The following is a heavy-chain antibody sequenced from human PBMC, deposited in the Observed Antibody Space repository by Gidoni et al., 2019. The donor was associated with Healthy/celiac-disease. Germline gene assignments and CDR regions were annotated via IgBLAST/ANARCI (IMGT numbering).Heavy chain of an antibody. CDR3: TTEGVIVATIGNDAFDI. D-gene: IGHD5-12*01. CDR2: IKSKTDGGTT. CDR1: GFTFSNAG. V-gene: IGHV3-15*07. J-gene: IGHJ3*02. Sequence: EVQLVESGGGLVKPGGSLRLSFAASGFTFSNAGLNWVRQAPGKGLEWVGRIKSKTDGGTTDYAAPVKGRFTISRDDSKNTLYLQMNSLKTEDTAVYYCTTEGVIVATIGNDAFDIWGQGTMVTVSS.